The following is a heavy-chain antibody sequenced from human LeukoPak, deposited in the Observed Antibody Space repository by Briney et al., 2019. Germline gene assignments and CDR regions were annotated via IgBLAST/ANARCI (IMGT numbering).Heavy chain of an antibody. D-gene: IGHD3-9*01. CDR2: IIPILGIA. Sequence: SVKVSCKASGGTFSSYATSWVRQAPGQGLEWMGRIIPILGIANYAQKFQGRVTITADKSTSTAYMELSSLRSEDTAVYYCARGYYDILTGSKGHFDYWGQGTLVTVSS. J-gene: IGHJ4*02. V-gene: IGHV1-69*04. CDR1: GGTFSSYA. CDR3: ARGYYDILTGSKGHFDY.